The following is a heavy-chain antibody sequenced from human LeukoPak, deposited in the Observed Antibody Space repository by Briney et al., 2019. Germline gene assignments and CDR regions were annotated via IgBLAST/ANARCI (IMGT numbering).Heavy chain of an antibody. Sequence: SVRVSCKASGGTFSSYAISWVRQAPGQGLEWMGGIIPIFGTANYAQKFQGRVTITTDESTSTAYMELSSLRSEDTAVYYCARDRQHYYDSSVHDAFDIWGQGTMVTVSS. V-gene: IGHV1-69*05. CDR2: IIPIFGTA. J-gene: IGHJ3*02. D-gene: IGHD3-22*01. CDR1: GGTFSSYA. CDR3: ARDRQHYYDSSVHDAFDI.